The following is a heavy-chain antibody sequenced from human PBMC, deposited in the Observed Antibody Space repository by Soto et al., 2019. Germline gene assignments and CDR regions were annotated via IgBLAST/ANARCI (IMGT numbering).Heavy chain of an antibody. D-gene: IGHD3-9*01. Sequence: GASVKVSCKASGYTFTSYAMRWVRQAPGQRLEWMGWINAGNGNTKYSQKFQGRVTITRDTSASTAYMELSSLRSEDTAVYYCARDQGYDVLTGYHDYGMDVWGQGTTVTVSS. CDR3: ARDQGYDVLTGYHDYGMDV. CDR1: GYTFTSYA. J-gene: IGHJ6*02. CDR2: INAGNGNT. V-gene: IGHV1-3*01.